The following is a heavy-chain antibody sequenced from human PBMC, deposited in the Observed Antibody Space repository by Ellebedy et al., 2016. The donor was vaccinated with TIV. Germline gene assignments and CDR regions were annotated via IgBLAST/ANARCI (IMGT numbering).Heavy chain of an antibody. CDR1: DFSLSTSRMS. Sequence: SGPTLVKPTQTLTLTCTFSDFSLSTSRMSVSWIRQPPGKALEWLARIDWDDDKFYSTSLITRLTISKDTSKDQVVLIMTTMDPVDTATYYCARISSGWSLDIWGHGTMVIVSS. J-gene: IGHJ3*02. CDR2: IDWDDDK. CDR3: ARISSGWSLDI. V-gene: IGHV2-70*04. D-gene: IGHD6-19*01.